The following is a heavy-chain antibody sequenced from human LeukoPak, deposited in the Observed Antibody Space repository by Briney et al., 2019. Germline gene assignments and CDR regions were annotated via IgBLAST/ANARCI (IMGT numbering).Heavy chain of an antibody. D-gene: IGHD3-10*01. CDR3: AGFYGSGRDNWFDP. CDR2: IYYSGST. CDR1: GGSISSSSYY. Sequence: SETLSLTCTVSGGSISSSSYYRGWIRQPPGKGLEGIGSIYYSGSTYYNPSLKSRVPISVDTSKNQLSLQLSSVTAADTAVYYCAGFYGSGRDNWFDPWGQGTLVTVSS. J-gene: IGHJ5*02. V-gene: IGHV4-39*07.